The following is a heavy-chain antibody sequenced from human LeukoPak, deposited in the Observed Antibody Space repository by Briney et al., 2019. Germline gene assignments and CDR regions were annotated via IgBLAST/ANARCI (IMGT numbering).Heavy chain of an antibody. D-gene: IGHD5-18*01. V-gene: IGHV1-2*04. CDR3: ARAFRYSYGAYYYYYGMDV. Sequence: ASVKVSCKASGYTFTGYYMHWVRQAPGQGLEWMGWINPNSGGTNYAQKFQGWVTMTRDTSISTACMELSRLRSDDTAVYYCARAFRYSYGAYYYYYGMDVWGQGTTVTVSS. J-gene: IGHJ6*02. CDR2: INPNSGGT. CDR1: GYTFTGYY.